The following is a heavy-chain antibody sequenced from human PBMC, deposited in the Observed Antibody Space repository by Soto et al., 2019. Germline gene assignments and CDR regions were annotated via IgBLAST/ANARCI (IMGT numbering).Heavy chain of an antibody. J-gene: IGHJ6*02. Sequence: EVQLVESGGGLVQPGGSLRLSCAASGFTFRNYDMHWVRQGTGKGLEWVSGISAAGDPDYADTVEGRCTISRENAQKSFILKRNSLSDGDTAVYYCARTDRDFYGLDVWGQGTRVIVSS. CDR3: ARTDRDFYGLDV. CDR1: GFTFRNYD. V-gene: IGHV3-13*05. CDR2: ISAAGDP.